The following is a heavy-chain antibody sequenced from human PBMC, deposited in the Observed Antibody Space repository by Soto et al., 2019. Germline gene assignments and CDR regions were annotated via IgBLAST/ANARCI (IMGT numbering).Heavy chain of an antibody. CDR1: GGSISSGDYY. V-gene: IGHV4-30-4*01. CDR3: ARDRTGTTGAYYYGMDV. Sequence: SETLSLTCTVSGGSISSGDYYWSWIRQPPGKGLEWIGYIYYSGSTYYNPSLKSRVTISVDTSKNQFSLKLSSVTAADTAVYYCARDRTGTTGAYYYGMDVWGQGTTVTVSS. J-gene: IGHJ6*02. CDR2: IYYSGST. D-gene: IGHD1-7*01.